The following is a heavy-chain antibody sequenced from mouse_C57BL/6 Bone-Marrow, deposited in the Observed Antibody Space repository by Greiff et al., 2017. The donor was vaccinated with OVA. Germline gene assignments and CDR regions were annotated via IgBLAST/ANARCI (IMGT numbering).Heavy chain of an antibody. CDR2: IFPGSGST. D-gene: IGHD1-1*01. Sequence: VQRVESGPELVKPGASVKISCKASGYTFTDYYINWVKQRPGQGLEWIGWIFPGSGSTYYNEKFKGKATLTVDKSSSTAYLLLSRLTSEDSAVYDCAIWNYYHEGYDAMDYWGQGTSVTVSS. CDR1: GYTFTDYY. J-gene: IGHJ4*01. CDR3: AIWNYYHEGYDAMDY. V-gene: IGHV1-75*01.